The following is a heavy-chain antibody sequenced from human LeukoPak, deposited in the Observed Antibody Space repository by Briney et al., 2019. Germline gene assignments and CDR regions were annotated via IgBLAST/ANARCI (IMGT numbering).Heavy chain of an antibody. J-gene: IGHJ4*02. V-gene: IGHV3-7*01. Sequence: GRSLSLSCALSASTFSRDWISWVRQAPGDGLEWVANIKQDGSQKSYMDSGKGRPTIFRDNANNTMYLQMNRLSAEDTAVYYGEKDLPKGWEVRGGSLDYWGQGTLVTVSS. D-gene: IGHD2-15*01. CDR3: EKDLPKGWEVRGGSLDY. CDR1: ASTFSRDW. CDR2: IKQDGSQK.